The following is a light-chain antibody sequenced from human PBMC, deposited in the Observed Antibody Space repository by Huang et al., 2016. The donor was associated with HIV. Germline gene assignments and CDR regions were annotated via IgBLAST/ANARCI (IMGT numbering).Light chain of an antibody. V-gene: IGKV3-15*01. Sequence: EIVMTQSPDTLSVSPGERATRSCRASQSVRDKLAWYQQKPGKAPRHLLHATAIRAAGVPAIFSGGGSWTEFTLTISSLQSEDCGVYYCQQYESWPPLTFGGGTKVEIK. J-gene: IGKJ4*01. CDR1: QSVRDK. CDR3: QQYESWPPLT. CDR2: ATA.